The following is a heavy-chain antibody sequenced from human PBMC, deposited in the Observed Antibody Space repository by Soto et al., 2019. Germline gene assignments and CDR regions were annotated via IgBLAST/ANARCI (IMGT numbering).Heavy chain of an antibody. D-gene: IGHD3-22*01. CDR2: IDPSDSQT. J-gene: IGHJ4*02. CDR1: GYSFAGYW. V-gene: IGHV5-10-1*01. Sequence: PGESLKISCKGSGYSFAGYWITWVRQKPGKGLEWMGRIDPSDSQTYYSPSFRGHVTISATKSITTVFLQWSGLRASDTAMYYCARQIYDSDNGPNFQYYFDSWGQGTPVTVSS. CDR3: ARQIYDSDNGPNFQYYFDS.